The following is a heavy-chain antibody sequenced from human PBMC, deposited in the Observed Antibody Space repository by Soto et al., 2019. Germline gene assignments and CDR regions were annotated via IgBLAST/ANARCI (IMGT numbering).Heavy chain of an antibody. D-gene: IGHD2-15*01. J-gene: IGHJ6*02. CDR1: GYSFTSYW. CDR3: ARLPMKWGGTMPRPRAYAMDA. V-gene: IGHV5-51*01. Sequence: ESLKISCKGSGYSFTSYWIGWVRQMPGKGLEWMGIIYPGDSDTRYSPSFQGQVTISADKSISTACLQWRSLRSDDTAVYYCARLPMKWGGTMPRPRAYAMDAWGQGTTVTVSS. CDR2: IYPGDSDT.